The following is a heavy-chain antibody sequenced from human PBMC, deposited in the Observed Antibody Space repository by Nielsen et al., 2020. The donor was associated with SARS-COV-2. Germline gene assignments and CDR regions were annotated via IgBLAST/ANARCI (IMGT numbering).Heavy chain of an antibody. D-gene: IGHD1-26*01. CDR3: ASLPHLWELLEDAFDI. J-gene: IGHJ3*02. Sequence: SVNVSCKSSGGTFSSYTISWVRQPPGQGLEWMGRIIPILGIANYAQKFQGRVTITADKSTSTAYMELSSLRSEDTAVYYCASLPHLWELLEDAFDIWGQGTMVTVSS. CDR2: IIPILGIA. CDR1: GGTFSSYT. V-gene: IGHV1-69*02.